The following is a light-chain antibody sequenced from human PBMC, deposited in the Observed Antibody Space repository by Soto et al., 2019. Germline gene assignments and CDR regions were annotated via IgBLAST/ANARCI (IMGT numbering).Light chain of an antibody. J-gene: IGKJ1*01. CDR1: QPVNNN. Sequence: IVMTQSTATLSVSPCDRVTLDCSSIQPVNNNLAWYQHKPGQAPRLLIYGASTRATGISARFSGGGSGTEFTLTISSLQSEDFALYFCQQYEKWPPSITFGQGTKVDIK. V-gene: IGKV3-15*01. CDR2: GAS. CDR3: QQYEKWPPSIT.